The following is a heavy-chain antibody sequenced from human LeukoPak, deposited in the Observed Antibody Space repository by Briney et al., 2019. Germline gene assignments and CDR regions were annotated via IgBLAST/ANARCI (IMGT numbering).Heavy chain of an antibody. Sequence: GGSLRLSCAASGFTFSDHYMDWVRQAPGKGREWVGRSRDKAYSYTTEYAASVRGRFTISRDDSKNSLYLQLNSLKTEDTAVYYCVRGTLVGDRRLFDYWGQGTLVTVSS. V-gene: IGHV3-72*01. CDR3: VRGTLVGDRRLFDY. CDR1: GFTFSDHY. J-gene: IGHJ4*02. D-gene: IGHD3-16*01. CDR2: SRDKAYSYTT.